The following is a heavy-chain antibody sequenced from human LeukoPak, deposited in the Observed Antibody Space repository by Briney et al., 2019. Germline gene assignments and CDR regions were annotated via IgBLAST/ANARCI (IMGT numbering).Heavy chain of an antibody. CDR2: IKSTTDGGTT. V-gene: IGHV3-15*01. CDR3: TTDWDVVVPAAPWHYYYGMDV. J-gene: IGHJ6*04. CDR1: GFTFSNAW. D-gene: IGHD2-2*01. Sequence: GGSLRLSCAASGFTFSNAWMSWVRQAPGKGLEWVGCIKSTTDGGTTDYAAPVKGRFTISRDDSKNTLYLQMNSLKTEDTAVYYCTTDWDVVVPAAPWHYYYGMDVWGKGTTVTVSS.